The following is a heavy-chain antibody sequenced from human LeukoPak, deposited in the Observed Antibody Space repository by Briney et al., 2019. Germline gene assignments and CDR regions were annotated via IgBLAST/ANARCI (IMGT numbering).Heavy chain of an antibody. CDR3: ARASLNAVAGTYYYYYYMDV. D-gene: IGHD6-19*01. CDR2: IYYSGST. Sequence: SETLSLTCTVSGGSISSSSYYWGWIRQPPGKGLEWIGSIYYSGSTYYNPSLKSRVTISVDTSKNQFSLQLNSVTPEDTAVYYCARASLNAVAGTYYYYYYMDVWGKGTTVTVSS. CDR1: GGSISSSSYY. V-gene: IGHV4-39*07. J-gene: IGHJ6*03.